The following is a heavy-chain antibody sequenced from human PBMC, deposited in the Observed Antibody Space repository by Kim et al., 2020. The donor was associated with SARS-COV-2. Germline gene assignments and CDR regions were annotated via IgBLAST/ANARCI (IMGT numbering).Heavy chain of an antibody. J-gene: IGHJ3*02. D-gene: IGHD3-22*01. CDR1: GYTFTSYG. V-gene: IGHV1-18*01. CDR2: ISAYNGNT. Sequence: ASVKVSCKASGYTFTSYGISWVRQAPGQGLEWMGWISAYNGNTNYAQKLQGRVTMTTDTSTSTAYMELRSLRSDDTAVYYCASSYYYDSSGYSSCCAFDIWGQGTMVTVSS. CDR3: ASSYYYDSSGYSSCCAFDI.